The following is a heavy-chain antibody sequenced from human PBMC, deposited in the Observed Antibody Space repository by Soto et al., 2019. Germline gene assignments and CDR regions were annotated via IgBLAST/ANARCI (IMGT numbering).Heavy chain of an antibody. D-gene: IGHD3-22*01. CDR2: ISTNGGST. CDR3: VKGEYYYDSSGYYPFDY. J-gene: IGHJ4*02. V-gene: IGHV3-64D*06. CDR1: GFTFSSYA. Sequence: GGSLRLSCSSSGFTFSSYAMHWVRQAPGKGLEYVSSISTNGGSTHYADSVKGRFTISRDNSKNTQYLQMSSLRADDTAVYYCVKGEYYYDSSGYYPFDYWGQGTLVTVS.